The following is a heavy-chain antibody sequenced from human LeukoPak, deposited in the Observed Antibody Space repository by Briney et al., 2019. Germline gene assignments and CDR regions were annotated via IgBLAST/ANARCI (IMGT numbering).Heavy chain of an antibody. J-gene: IGHJ4*02. CDR2: IYPGDSDT. CDR3: AIASYCGGDCYPDFDY. Sequence: GESLQISCNGSGYSITSYWSGWVRHMPGKSLEWMGIIYPGDSDTRYSPSFQGQVTISADKSISTAYLQWSSLKASDTAMYYCAIASYCGGDCYPDFDYWGQGTLVTVSS. CDR1: GYSITSYW. D-gene: IGHD2-21*02. V-gene: IGHV5-51*01.